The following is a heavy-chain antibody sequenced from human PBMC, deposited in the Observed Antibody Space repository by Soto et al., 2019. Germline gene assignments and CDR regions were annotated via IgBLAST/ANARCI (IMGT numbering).Heavy chain of an antibody. CDR1: GGSLRDYGHF. CDR2: TSYTGVT. Sequence: SETLSLTCTVSGGSLRDYGHFWTWIRQRPGSGLEWIGYTSYTGVTSYSPSLQSRISISVDTSKNQFSLTLNSVTAADTAVYYCARDRSADRFVQYFQHWGPGTQVTVS. V-gene: IGHV4-31*03. J-gene: IGHJ1*01. CDR3: ARDRSADRFVQYFQH. D-gene: IGHD6-19*01.